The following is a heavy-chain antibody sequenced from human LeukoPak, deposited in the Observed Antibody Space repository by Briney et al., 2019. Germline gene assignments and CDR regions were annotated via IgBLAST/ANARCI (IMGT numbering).Heavy chain of an antibody. Sequence: SETLSLTCTVSGYSISSGYYWAWIRQPPGKGLEWIGSIYHSGSTYYNPSLKSRVTISVDTSKNQFSLKLSSVTAADTAVYYCASQSHDSSGDDYWGQGTLVTVSS. CDR2: IYHSGST. CDR3: ASQSHDSSGDDY. J-gene: IGHJ4*02. D-gene: IGHD3-22*01. V-gene: IGHV4-38-2*02. CDR1: GYSISSGYY.